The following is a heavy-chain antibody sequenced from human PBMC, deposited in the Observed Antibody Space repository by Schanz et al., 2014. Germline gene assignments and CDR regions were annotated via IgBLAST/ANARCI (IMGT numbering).Heavy chain of an antibody. CDR1: GFTFITYT. J-gene: IGHJ4*02. CDR2: ISSSGTSI. CDR3: ARSRGFDSIFAF. V-gene: IGHV3-48*01. D-gene: IGHD5-12*01. Sequence: VQLVESGGGVVQPGGSLRLSCATSGFTFITYTMNWVRQTPGKGLEWVSFISSSGTSIYYADSVKGRFTISRDNAKNSLYLQMDSLRAEDTAVYYCARSRGFDSIFAFWGRGTLVTVSS.